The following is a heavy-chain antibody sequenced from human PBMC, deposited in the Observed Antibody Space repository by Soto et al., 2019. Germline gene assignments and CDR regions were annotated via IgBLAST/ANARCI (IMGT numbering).Heavy chain of an antibody. J-gene: IGHJ4*02. CDR2: IYYSGST. Sequence: LSLTCTVSGGSISSGGYYWSWIRQHPGKGLEWIGYIYYSGSTYYNPSLKSRVTISVDTSKNQFSLKLSSVTAADTAVYYCARVVVVAATYDYWGQGTLVTVSS. D-gene: IGHD2-15*01. V-gene: IGHV4-31*03. CDR3: ARVVVVAATYDY. CDR1: GGSISSGGYY.